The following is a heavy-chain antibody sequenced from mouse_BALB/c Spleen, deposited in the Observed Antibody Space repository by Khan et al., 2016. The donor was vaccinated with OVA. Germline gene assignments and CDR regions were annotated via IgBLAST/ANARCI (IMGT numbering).Heavy chain of an antibody. J-gene: IGHJ3*01. CDR3: ARLAYYYDSEGFAY. CDR1: GFTFSTYG. Sequence: EVQLVESGGDLVEPGGSLKLSCAASGFTFSTYGMSWVRQTPDKRLEWVATISTGGHYTYYPDSVRGRFTISRDHAKNTRYLQMTNLKSEDTTMFYCARLAYYYDSEGFAYWGQGTLVTVSA. V-gene: IGHV5-6*01. D-gene: IGHD1-1*01. CDR2: ISTGGHYT.